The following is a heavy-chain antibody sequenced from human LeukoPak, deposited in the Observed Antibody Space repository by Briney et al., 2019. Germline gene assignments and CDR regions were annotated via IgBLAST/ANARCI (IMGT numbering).Heavy chain of an antibody. D-gene: IGHD3-22*01. J-gene: IGHJ5*02. CDR2: IIPIFGTA. Sequence: ASVKVSCKASGGTFSSYAISWVRQAPGQGLEWMRGIIPIFGTANYAQKFQGRVTITADESTSTAYMELSSLRSEDTAVYYCAREAVSSYYDSSGYYLSWFDPWGQGTLVTVSS. CDR3: AREAVSSYYDSSGYYLSWFDP. V-gene: IGHV1-69*13. CDR1: GGTFSSYA.